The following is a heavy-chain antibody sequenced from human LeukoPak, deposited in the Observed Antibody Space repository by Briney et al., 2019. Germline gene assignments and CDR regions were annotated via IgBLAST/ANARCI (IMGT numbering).Heavy chain of an antibody. CDR1: GFTFSSYA. V-gene: IGHV3-23*01. CDR3: AQTGPTGGFCSSTSCYGVDY. CDR2: ISDSGGST. J-gene: IGHJ4*02. D-gene: IGHD2-2*01. Sequence: GGSLRLSCAASGFTFSSYAMSWIRQAPGKGPEWVSSISDSGGSTYYADSVKGRFTISRDNSKNTLYLQIDTLRAEDTAVYYCAQTGPTGGFCSSTSCYGVDYWGQGTLVTVSS.